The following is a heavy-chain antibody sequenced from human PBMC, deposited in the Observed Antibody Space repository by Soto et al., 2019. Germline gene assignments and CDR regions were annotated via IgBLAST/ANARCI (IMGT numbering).Heavy chain of an antibody. CDR2: IRSKAYGGTT. D-gene: IGHD3-16*02. CDR3: TRDRYDYVWGSYRYPSD. CDR1: GFTFGDYA. J-gene: IGHJ4*02. V-gene: IGHV3-49*03. Sequence: GGSLRLSCTASGFTFGDYAMSWFRQAPGKGLEWVGFIRSKAYGGTTEYAASVKGRFTISRDDSKSIAYLQMNSLKTEDTAVYYCTRDRYDYVWGSYRYPSDWGQGTLVTVSS.